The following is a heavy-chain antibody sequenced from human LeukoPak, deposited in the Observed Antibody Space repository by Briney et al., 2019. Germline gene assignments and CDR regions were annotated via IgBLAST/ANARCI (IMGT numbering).Heavy chain of an antibody. D-gene: IGHD3-10*01. CDR1: GFTFSSYW. J-gene: IGHJ4*02. V-gene: IGHV3-7*01. CDR3: ARDPFKLWFGGPA. Sequence: PGGSLRLSCAASGFTFSSYWMSWVRQAPGKGLEWVANIKQDGSEKYYVDSVKGRFTISRDNAKNSLYLQMNSLRAEDTAVYYCARDPFKLWFGGPARGQGTLVTVSS. CDR2: IKQDGSEK.